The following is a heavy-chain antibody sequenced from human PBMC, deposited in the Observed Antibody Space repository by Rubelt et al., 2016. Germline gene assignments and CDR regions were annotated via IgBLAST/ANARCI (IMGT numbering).Heavy chain of an antibody. CDR2: INHSGST. J-gene: IGHJ4*02. V-gene: IGHV4-34*01. D-gene: IGHD3-22*01. Sequence: QVQLQQWGAGLLKPSETLSLTCAVYGGSFSGYFWTWIRQPPGKGLEWIGEINHSGSTNYNPSLKFGVTISSDASKKHFSLKLTSVTAADTAVYYCARPSGAYDRGGYALRYFDYWGQGTLVTVSS. CDR3: ARPSGAYDRGGYALRYFDY. CDR1: GGSFSGYF.